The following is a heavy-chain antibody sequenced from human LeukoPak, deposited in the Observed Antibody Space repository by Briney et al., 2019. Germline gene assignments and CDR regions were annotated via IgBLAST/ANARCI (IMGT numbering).Heavy chain of an antibody. V-gene: IGHV4-30-2*02. J-gene: IGHJ3*02. Sequence: SQTLSLTFTVSGGSISSGGYYWSWIRQPPGKGLEWIGYIYHSGSTYYNPSLKSRVTISVDRSKNQFSLKLSSVTAADTAVYYCARKVGAFDIWGQGTMVTVSS. CDR2: IYHSGST. CDR1: GGSISSGGYY. CDR3: ARKVGAFDI.